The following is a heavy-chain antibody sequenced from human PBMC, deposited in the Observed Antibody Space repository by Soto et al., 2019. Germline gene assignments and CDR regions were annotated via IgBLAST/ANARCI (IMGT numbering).Heavy chain of an antibody. D-gene: IGHD4-17*01. CDR1: GFTISSHG. J-gene: IGHJ4*02. V-gene: IGHV3-33*01. Sequence: GGSLRLSCAASGFTISSHGMHWVRQAPGKGLEWVAVIWYDGSKKYYGDSVKGRFTISRDNSNNILYLEMNSLRAEDTAVYYCARDVWEMTTVSTPDYWGQGTMVTVSS. CDR2: IWYDGSKK. CDR3: ARDVWEMTTVSTPDY.